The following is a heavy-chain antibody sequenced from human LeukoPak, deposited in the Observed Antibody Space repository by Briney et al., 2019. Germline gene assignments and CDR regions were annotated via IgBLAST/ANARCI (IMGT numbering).Heavy chain of an antibody. CDR1: GYTFTGYY. CDR2: INPNSGGT. J-gene: IGHJ5*02. CDR3: ARGGYCTNGVCLHNWFDP. V-gene: IGHV1-2*02. Sequence: ASVKVSCKASGYTFTGYYMHWVRQAPGQGLEWMGWINPNSGGTNYAQKFQGRVTMTRDTSISTAYMELSRLRSDGTAVYYCARGGYCTNGVCLHNWFDPWGQGTLVTVSS. D-gene: IGHD2-8*01.